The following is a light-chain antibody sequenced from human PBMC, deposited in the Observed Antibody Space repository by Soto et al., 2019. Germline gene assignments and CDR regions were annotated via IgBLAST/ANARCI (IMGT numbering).Light chain of an antibody. J-gene: IGKJ5*01. CDR1: QGISRS. V-gene: IGKV1D-12*01. CDR2: AAS. CDR3: QQADTFPIT. Sequence: IQMTQSPSSVSASVGDRVTISCQASQGISRSLAWYQQKPGKAPKLLIYAASSLQSGVPSGFSGSGFGTDFTLTISSLQPEDSAIYYCQQADTFPITFGQGTRLEIK.